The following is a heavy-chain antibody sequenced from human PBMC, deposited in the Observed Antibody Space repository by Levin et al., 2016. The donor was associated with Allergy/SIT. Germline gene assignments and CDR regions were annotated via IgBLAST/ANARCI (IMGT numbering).Heavy chain of an antibody. CDR2: INAGNGNT. CDR3: ARWDSRYYYGMDV. V-gene: IGHV1-3*01. J-gene: IGHJ6*02. CDR1: GYTFTNYT. Sequence: ASVKVSCKASGYTFTNYTMHWVRQAPGQRLEWMGWINAGNGNTKYSQKFQGRVTITRDTSASTAYMELSSLRSEDTAVYYCARWDSRYYYGMDVWGQGTTVTVSS. D-gene: IGHD1-26*01.